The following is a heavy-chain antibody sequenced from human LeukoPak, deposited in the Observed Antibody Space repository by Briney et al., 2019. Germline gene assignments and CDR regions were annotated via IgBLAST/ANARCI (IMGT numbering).Heavy chain of an antibody. V-gene: IGHV3-23*01. Sequence: GGSPRLSYAPSGFTLGSYAMSWGRQAPGKGVEGDSAISGSRDSTYYADSVKGRFTISRDNSKNTLYLQMNSLRAEDTAVYYCAKSISRLWFGELAGGRGQGTLVTVSS. CDR1: GFTLGSYA. D-gene: IGHD3-10*01. CDR3: AKSISRLWFGELAGG. J-gene: IGHJ4*02. CDR2: ISGSRDST.